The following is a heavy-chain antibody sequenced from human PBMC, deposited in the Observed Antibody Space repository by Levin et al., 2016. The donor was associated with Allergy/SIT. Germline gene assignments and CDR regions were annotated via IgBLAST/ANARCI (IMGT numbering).Heavy chain of an antibody. Sequence: ASVKVSCKTSGFPFTTYGFLWVRQAPGQGLEWMGWISAYKGDTRYAQKVQDRVSMTRDISTNTVYLELRSLKYDDTAVYYCARDIDGIRPVSLFWGQGTPVSVSS. D-gene: IGHD3-16*02. CDR2: ISAYKGDT. J-gene: IGHJ4*02. CDR1: GFPFTTYG. V-gene: IGHV1-18*04. CDR3: ARDIDGIRPVSLF.